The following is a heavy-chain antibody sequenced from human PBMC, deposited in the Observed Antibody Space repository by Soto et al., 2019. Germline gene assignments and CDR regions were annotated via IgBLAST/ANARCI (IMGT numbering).Heavy chain of an antibody. D-gene: IGHD2-21*01. CDR1: GLTFSDFY. J-gene: IGHJ6*02. V-gene: IGHV3-11*01. CDR3: ARIPFLVAIDYLYTMDV. CDR2: ISDGGGSR. Sequence: QVKLVESGGGLVKPGGSLRLSCAASGLTFSDFYMSWIRQAPGKGLEWVSSISDGGGSRYYADSVKGRLTISRDNNKNSLYLQMSSLSAEDTAVYYCARIPFLVAIDYLYTMDVWGQGTTVTVSS.